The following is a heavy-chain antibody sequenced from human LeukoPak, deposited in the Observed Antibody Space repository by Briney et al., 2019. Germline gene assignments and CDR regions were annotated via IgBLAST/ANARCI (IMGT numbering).Heavy chain of an antibody. CDR2: IYYSGTT. V-gene: IGHV4-30-4*08. CDR3: ARVEAASNVFFDY. J-gene: IGHJ4*02. Sequence: SQTLSLTCTVSGGSISSGDYYWSWIRQPPGKGLEWIGYIYYSGTTYYNPSLKNRVTISVDTSKNQFSLKLSSVTAADTAVYYCARVEAASNVFFDYWGQGTLVTVSS. CDR1: GGSISSGDYY. D-gene: IGHD6-25*01.